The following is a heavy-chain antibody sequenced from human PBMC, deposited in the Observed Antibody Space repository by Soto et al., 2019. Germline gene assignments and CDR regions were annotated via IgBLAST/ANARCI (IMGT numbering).Heavy chain of an antibody. CDR2: INPSGGST. V-gene: IGHV1-46*03. Sequence: ASVKVSCKASGYTFTSYYMHWVRQAPGQGLEWMGIINPSGGSTSYAQKFQGRVTMTRDTSTSTVYMELSSLRSEDTAVYYCARDDPIPLVGGIVVVPDAFDIWGQGTMVTVSS. CDR1: GYTFTSYY. CDR3: ARDDPIPLVGGIVVVPDAFDI. D-gene: IGHD2-21*01. J-gene: IGHJ3*02.